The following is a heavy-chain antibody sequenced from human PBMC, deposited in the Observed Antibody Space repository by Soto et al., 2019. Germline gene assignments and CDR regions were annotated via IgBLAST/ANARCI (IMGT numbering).Heavy chain of an antibody. CDR2: IYTGGLT. D-gene: IGHD2-15*01. CDR3: ARTIGGASSLYFDY. CDR1: GFTVGSNY. V-gene: IGHV3-66*01. J-gene: IGHJ4*02. Sequence: EVQLVDSGGALVQPGGSLRLSCAASGFTVGSNYMKWVRQAPGKGLEWVSVIYTGGLTSYADSVKGRFTISRDDSSNTLYLQMSSLRTDDTAVYYCARTIGGASSLYFDYWGQGTLVTVSS.